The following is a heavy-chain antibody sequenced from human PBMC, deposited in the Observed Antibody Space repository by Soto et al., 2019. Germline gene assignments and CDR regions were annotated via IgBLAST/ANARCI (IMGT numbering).Heavy chain of an antibody. Sequence: EVQLLESGGGLVQPWGSLRLSCAASGFTFSSYAMSWVRQAPGKGLEWVSAISGSGGSTYYADSVKGRFTISRDNSKNTLYLQMSSLRAEDTAVYYCAKVPRGYGDYLGYYFDYWGQGTLVTVSS. J-gene: IGHJ4*02. CDR2: ISGSGGST. D-gene: IGHD4-17*01. V-gene: IGHV3-23*01. CDR1: GFTFSSYA. CDR3: AKVPRGYGDYLGYYFDY.